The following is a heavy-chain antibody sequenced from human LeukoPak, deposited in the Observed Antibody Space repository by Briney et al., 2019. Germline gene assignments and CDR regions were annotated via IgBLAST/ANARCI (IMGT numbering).Heavy chain of an antibody. J-gene: IGHJ4*02. V-gene: IGHV3-53*01. Sequence: PGGSLRLSCATSGFTFSSFGMHWVRQAPGKGLEWVSVIYSGGSTYYADSVKGRFTISRDNSKNTLYLQMNSLRAEDTAVYYCARAGSGYDLSIGGFDYWGQGTLVTVSS. D-gene: IGHD5-12*01. CDR3: ARAGSGYDLSIGGFDY. CDR2: IYSGGST. CDR1: GFTFSSFG.